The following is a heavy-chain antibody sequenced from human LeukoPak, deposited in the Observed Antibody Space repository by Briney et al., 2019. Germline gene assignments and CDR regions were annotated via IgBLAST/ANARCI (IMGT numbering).Heavy chain of an antibody. Sequence: ASVKVSCKASGYTLTGYHMHWVRQAPGQGLEWMGRINPNSGGTNYAQKFQGRVTMTRVTSISTVYMELSRLRSDDTAVYYCATDDGGDSSGYNTIDYWGQGTLVTVSS. CDR3: ATDDGGDSSGYNTIDY. D-gene: IGHD3-22*01. J-gene: IGHJ4*02. CDR2: INPNSGGT. CDR1: GYTLTGYH. V-gene: IGHV1-2*02.